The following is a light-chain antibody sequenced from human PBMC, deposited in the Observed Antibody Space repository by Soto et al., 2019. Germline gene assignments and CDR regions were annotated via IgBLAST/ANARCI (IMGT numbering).Light chain of an antibody. CDR2: AAS. V-gene: IGKV1-39*01. CDR1: QSISSY. J-gene: IGKJ3*01. Sequence: DIQMTQSPSSLSASVGDRVTITCRASQSISSYLNWYQQKPGKAPKLLIYAASSLQSGVPSRFSGSGSGTDCTLTISSLQPEDFATYYFQQSYSTPFTFGPGTRLDIK. CDR3: QQSYSTPFT.